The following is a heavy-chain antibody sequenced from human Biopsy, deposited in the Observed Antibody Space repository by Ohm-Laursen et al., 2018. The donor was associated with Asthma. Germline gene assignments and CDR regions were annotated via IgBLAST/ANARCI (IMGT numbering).Heavy chain of an antibody. Sequence: SVSPSRTASGSTFTSYSMHWVRQAPGQWLEWMGIINPSVGSTSYAQKFQGRVTMTRDTSTSTVYMELSSLRSEDTAVYYCARAGALIVGATMGYWGQGTLVTVSS. D-gene: IGHD1-26*01. J-gene: IGHJ4*02. CDR2: INPSVGST. CDR3: ARAGALIVGATMGY. CDR1: GSTFTSYS. V-gene: IGHV1-46*01.